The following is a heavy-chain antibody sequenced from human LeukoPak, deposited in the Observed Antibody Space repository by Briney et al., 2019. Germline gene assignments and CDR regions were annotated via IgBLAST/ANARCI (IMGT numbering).Heavy chain of an antibody. V-gene: IGHV1-2*02. D-gene: IGHD3-22*01. Sequence: ASVKVSCKASGYTFTGYYMHWVRQAPGQGLEWMGWINPNSGGTNYAQKFQGRVTMTRDTSISTAYMELSRLRSDDTAVYYCARAQEYYYDSSCYYGLDYWGQGTLVTVSS. J-gene: IGHJ4*02. CDR2: INPNSGGT. CDR3: ARAQEYYYDSSCYYGLDY. CDR1: GYTFTGYY.